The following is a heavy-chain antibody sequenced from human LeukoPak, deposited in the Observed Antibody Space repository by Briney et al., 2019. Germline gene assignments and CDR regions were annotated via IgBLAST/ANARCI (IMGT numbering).Heavy chain of an antibody. V-gene: IGHV3-23*01. J-gene: IGHJ4*02. CDR1: GFTFSNYA. CDR3: AKDRRPYYDFWSGYYSGFSTDY. D-gene: IGHD3-3*01. Sequence: GGSLRLSCAASGFTFSNYAMSWVRQAPGKGLEWVSGISGSGGATYYADSVKGRFTISRDNSKNTLYLQMNSLRAEDTAVYYCAKDRRPYYDFWSGYYSGFSTDYWGQGTLVTVSS. CDR2: ISGSGGAT.